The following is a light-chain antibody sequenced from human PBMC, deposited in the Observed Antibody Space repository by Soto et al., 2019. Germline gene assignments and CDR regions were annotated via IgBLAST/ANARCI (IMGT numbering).Light chain of an antibody. J-gene: IGKJ1*01. CDR1: QDISNY. CDR2: DAS. CDR3: QHYNSYSEA. Sequence: DIQMTQSPSSLSTSVGDRVTITCQASQDISNYINWYQQKPGKAPKLLISDASNLEPGVPSRFSGSGSGTDFSLTISSLQPEDFATYYCQHYNSYSEAFGQGTKVELK. V-gene: IGKV1-33*01.